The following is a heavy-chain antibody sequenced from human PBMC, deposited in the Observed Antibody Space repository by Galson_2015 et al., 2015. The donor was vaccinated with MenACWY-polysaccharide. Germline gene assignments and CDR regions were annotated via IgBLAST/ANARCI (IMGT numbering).Heavy chain of an antibody. Sequence: SLRLSCAASGFAFTSHGMHWVRQAPGKGLEWVAVVSYDGSYKYYADTVKGRFTISRDISKNTLYLQMNSLGSEDTAVYYCAKDDDKAALYSRFEHWGQGTLVTVSS. CDR3: AKDDDKAALYSRFEH. CDR1: GFAFTSHG. D-gene: IGHD2-21*01. CDR2: VSYDGSYK. J-gene: IGHJ4*02. V-gene: IGHV3-30*18.